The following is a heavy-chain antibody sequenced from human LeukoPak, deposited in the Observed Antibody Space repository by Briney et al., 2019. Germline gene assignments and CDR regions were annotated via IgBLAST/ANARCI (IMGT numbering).Heavy chain of an antibody. CDR1: GFTFSSYG. J-gene: IGHJ4*02. CDR2: ISGSGGST. V-gene: IGHV3-23*01. Sequence: GGSLRLSCAASGFTFSSYGMSWVRQAPGKGLEWVSGISGSGGSTYYADSVKGRFTISRDNSKNTLYLQMNSLRAEDTAVYYCAKDRIHSSGYYTLDDYWGQGTLVTVSS. D-gene: IGHD3-22*01. CDR3: AKDRIHSSGYYTLDDY.